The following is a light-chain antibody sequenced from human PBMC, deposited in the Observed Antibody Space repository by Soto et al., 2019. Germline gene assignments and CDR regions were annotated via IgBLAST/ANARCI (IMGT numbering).Light chain of an antibody. V-gene: IGLV2-14*01. CDR3: SSYTSSSLYV. J-gene: IGLJ1*01. Sequence: QSALTQPASVSGSPGQSITISCTGTSSDVGGSNYVSWYQQLPGKAPKLMSYDVSDRPSGVSNRFSGSKSGNTASLTISGLQAEDEADYYCSSYTSSSLYVFGTGTKVTVL. CDR1: SSDVGGSNY. CDR2: DVS.